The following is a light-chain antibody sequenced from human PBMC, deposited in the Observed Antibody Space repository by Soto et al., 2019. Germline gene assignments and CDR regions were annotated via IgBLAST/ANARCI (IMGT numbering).Light chain of an antibody. J-gene: IGKJ1*01. CDR2: KAS. CDR3: QQYNSYSEA. Sequence: VQMTQTHSTLSGSVGDRVTITCRPSQTISSWLAWYQQKPGKAPKLLIYKASTLKSGVPSRFSGSGSGTEFTLTISSLQPDDFATYYCQQYNSYSEAFGQGTKVDNK. V-gene: IGKV1-5*03. CDR1: QTISSW.